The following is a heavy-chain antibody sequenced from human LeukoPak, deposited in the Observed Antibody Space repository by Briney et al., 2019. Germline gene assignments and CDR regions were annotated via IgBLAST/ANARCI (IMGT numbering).Heavy chain of an antibody. CDR2: VYYTGST. Sequence: SETLSLTCTVSGGSISSSSYYWGWLRQPPGRGLEWIGSVYYTGSTSYNPSLKSRVTISVDTSKNQLSLKLSSVTAADTAVYYCARTTQGWFGEFDYWGQGTLVTVSS. D-gene: IGHD3-10*01. CDR3: ARTTQGWFGEFDY. V-gene: IGHV4-39*07. CDR1: GGSISSSSYY. J-gene: IGHJ4*02.